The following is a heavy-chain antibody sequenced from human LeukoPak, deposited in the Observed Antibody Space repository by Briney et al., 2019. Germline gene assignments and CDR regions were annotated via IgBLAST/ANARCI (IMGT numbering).Heavy chain of an antibody. CDR2: INSDGSST. D-gene: IGHD1-26*01. CDR3: AKDQRYRWELPFSIDY. J-gene: IGHJ4*02. Sequence: GGSLRLSCAASGFTFSSYWMHWVRQAPGKGLVWVSRINSDGSSTSYADSVKGRFTISRDNSKNTLYLQMNSLRAEDTAVYYCAKDQRYRWELPFSIDYWGQGTLVTVSS. V-gene: IGHV3-74*01. CDR1: GFTFSSYW.